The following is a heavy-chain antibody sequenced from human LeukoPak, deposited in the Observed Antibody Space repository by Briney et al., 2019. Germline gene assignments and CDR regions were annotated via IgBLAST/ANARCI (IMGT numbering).Heavy chain of an antibody. CDR2: INHSGST. V-gene: IGHV4-34*01. CDR1: GFPFSTYA. J-gene: IGHJ5*02. D-gene: IGHD4-17*01. Sequence: LRLSCAASGFPFSTYAMTWVRQPPGKGLEWIGEINHSGSTNNNPSLKSRVTISVDTSKNQFSLKLSSVTAADTAVYYCAVTTVTTSPEVSIWFDPWGQGTLVTVSS. CDR3: AVTTVTTSPEVSIWFDP.